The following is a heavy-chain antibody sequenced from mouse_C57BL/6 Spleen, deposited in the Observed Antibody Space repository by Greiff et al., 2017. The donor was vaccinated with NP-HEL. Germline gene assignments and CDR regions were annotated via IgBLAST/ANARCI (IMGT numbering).Heavy chain of an antibody. J-gene: IGHJ2*01. D-gene: IGHD1-1*02. V-gene: IGHV1-55*01. CDR3: ARGDYSPFDY. CDR2: IYPGSGST. CDR1: GYTFTSYW. Sequence: VQLQESGAELVKPGASVKMSCKASGYTFTSYWITWVKQRPGQGLEWIGDIYPGSGSTNYNEKFKSKATLTVDTSSSTAYMQLSSLTSEDSAVYYCARGDYSPFDYWGQGTTLTVSS.